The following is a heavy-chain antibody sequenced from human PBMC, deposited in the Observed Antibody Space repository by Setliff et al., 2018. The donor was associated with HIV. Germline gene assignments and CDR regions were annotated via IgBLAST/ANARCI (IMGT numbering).Heavy chain of an antibody. Sequence: KTSETLSLTCTVSGDSISSSIYYWGWVRQPPGKGLEWIGGIYYTGSPFYKPSLKSRVTISVDTSNNQFSLKLSSVTAADTAVYYCARGGGTSSPIDYHYYIDVWGKGTTVTVSS. CDR3: ARGGGTSSPIDYHYYIDV. J-gene: IGHJ6*03. D-gene: IGHD6-6*01. V-gene: IGHV4-39*01. CDR1: GDSISSSIYY. CDR2: IYYTGSP.